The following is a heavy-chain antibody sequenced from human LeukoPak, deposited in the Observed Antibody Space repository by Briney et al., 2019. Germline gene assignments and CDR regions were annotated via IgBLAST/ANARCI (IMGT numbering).Heavy chain of an antibody. J-gene: IGHJ3*02. CDR3: ARDGHSGYDHDAFDI. CDR2: IIPILGIA. CDR1: GGTFSSYA. D-gene: IGHD5-12*01. Sequence: SVKVSCKASGGTFSSYAISWVRQAPGQGLEWMGRIIPILGIANYAQKFQGRVTITADKSTSTAYMELSSLRSEDTAVYYCARDGHSGYDHDAFDIWGQGTMVTVSS. V-gene: IGHV1-69*04.